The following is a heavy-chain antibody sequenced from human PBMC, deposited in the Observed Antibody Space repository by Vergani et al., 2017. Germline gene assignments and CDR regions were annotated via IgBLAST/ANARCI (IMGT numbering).Heavy chain of an antibody. CDR2: VEDSGYF. J-gene: IGHJ4*01. D-gene: IGHD1-14*01. CDR1: GGSLSGYY. Sequence: QVQLQESGPGLVRPSETLSLTCTVSGGSLSGYYWNWIRQTPGEGLEWIGYVEDSGYFNYNPSLKTRVSMSSDTSNNQFSLMLRSVTVADTAVYYCARSIVSRNPPDYFDNWGQGTLVIVSS. CDR3: ARSIVSRNPPDYFDN. V-gene: IGHV4-59*01.